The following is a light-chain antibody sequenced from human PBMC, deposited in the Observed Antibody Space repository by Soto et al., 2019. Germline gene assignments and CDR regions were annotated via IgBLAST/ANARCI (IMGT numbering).Light chain of an antibody. CDR2: QVT. CDR3: SSKAGNTFDV. CDR1: SSDVGAYNA. V-gene: IGLV2-8*01. Sequence: QSALTQPPSASGSPGQSVTISCTGTSSDVGAYNAVSWYQQHPGKAPKLLLYQVTKRPSGVPDRFSASKSGNTASLTVSGLQAEDEADYYCSSKAGNTFDVFGTGTKLTVL. J-gene: IGLJ1*01.